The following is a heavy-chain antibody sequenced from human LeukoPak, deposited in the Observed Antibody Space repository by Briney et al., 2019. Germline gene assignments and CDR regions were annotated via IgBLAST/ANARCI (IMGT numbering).Heavy chain of an antibody. D-gene: IGHD3-10*01. CDR1: GFTFSSYW. V-gene: IGHV3-7*01. CDR2: IKQDGSEK. Sequence: GRSLRLSCAASGFTFSSYWMSWVRQAPGKGLEWVANIKQDGSEKYYVDSVKGRFTISRDNAKNSLYLQMNSLRAEDTAVYYCARVWGYYYGSGTPPYWGQGTLVTVSS. CDR3: ARVWGYYYGSGTPPY. J-gene: IGHJ4*02.